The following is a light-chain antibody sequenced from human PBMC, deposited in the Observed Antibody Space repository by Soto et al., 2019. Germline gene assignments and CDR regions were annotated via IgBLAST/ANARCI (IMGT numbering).Light chain of an antibody. CDR3: SSYTSSSTLV. CDR1: SSDVGGYND. J-gene: IGLJ2*01. V-gene: IGLV2-14*01. CDR2: DVS. Sequence: QSALTQPASVSGSPGQSITISCTGTSSDVGGYNDVSWYQQHPGKAPQLMIYDVSNRPSGVSNRFSGYKSGNTASLTISGLQAEDEADYYCSSYTSSSTLVFGGGTKLTVL.